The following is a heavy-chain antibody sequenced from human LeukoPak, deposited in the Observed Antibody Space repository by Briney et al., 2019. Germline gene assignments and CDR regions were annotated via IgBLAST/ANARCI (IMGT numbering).Heavy chain of an antibody. D-gene: IGHD6-6*01. J-gene: IGHJ4*02. CDR3: ARGRHALGSSEGGIGY. CDR2: ISSSSSYI. Sequence: GGSLRLSCAASGFTFSSYSMNWVRQAPGKGLEWVSSISSSSSYIYYADSVKGRFTISRDNAKNSLYLQMNSLRAEDTAVYYCARGRHALGSSEGGIGYWGQGTLVTVSS. V-gene: IGHV3-21*01. CDR1: GFTFSSYS.